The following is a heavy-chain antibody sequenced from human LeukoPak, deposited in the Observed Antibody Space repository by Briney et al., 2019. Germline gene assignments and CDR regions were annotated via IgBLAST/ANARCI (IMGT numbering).Heavy chain of an antibody. CDR1: GDSISSTNYY. CDR3: ARRPIAAAFGY. CDR2: IYYSGST. J-gene: IGHJ4*02. Sequence: SETLSLTCTVSGDSISSTNYYWGWIRQPPGKGLEWIGNIYYSGSTYYNPSLKSRVTLSVDTSKNQFSLKLSSVTAADTAVYYCARRPIAAAFGYWGQGTLVTVSS. V-gene: IGHV4-39*01. D-gene: IGHD6-13*01.